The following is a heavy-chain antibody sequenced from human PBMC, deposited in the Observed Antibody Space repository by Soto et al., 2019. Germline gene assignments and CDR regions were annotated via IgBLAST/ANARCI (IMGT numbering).Heavy chain of an antibody. CDR1: GYTLTELS. CDR3: ATDTSRSYHWYFDL. D-gene: IGHD1-26*01. Sequence: GASVEVSCKVSGYTLTELSMDWVRQAPGKGLEWMGGFDPEDGETIYAQKFQGRVTMTEDTSTDTAYMELSSLRSEDTAVYYCATDTSRSYHWYFDLWGRRTLVTVSS. V-gene: IGHV1-24*01. J-gene: IGHJ2*01. CDR2: FDPEDGET.